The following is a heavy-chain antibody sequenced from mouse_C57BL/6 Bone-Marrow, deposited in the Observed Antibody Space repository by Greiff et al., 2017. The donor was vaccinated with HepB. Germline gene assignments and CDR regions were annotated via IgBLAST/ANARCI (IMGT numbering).Heavy chain of an antibody. CDR1: GYTFTSYW. J-gene: IGHJ4*01. CDR2: IHPNSGST. CDR3: ARDDGYPSYAMDY. Sequence: VQLQQPGAELVKPGASVKLSCKASGYTFTSYWIHWVKQRPGQGLEWIGMIHPNSGSTNYNEKFKSKATLTVDKSSSTAYMQLSSLTSEDSAVYYCARDDGYPSYAMDYWGQGTSVTVSS. V-gene: IGHV1-64*01. D-gene: IGHD2-3*01.